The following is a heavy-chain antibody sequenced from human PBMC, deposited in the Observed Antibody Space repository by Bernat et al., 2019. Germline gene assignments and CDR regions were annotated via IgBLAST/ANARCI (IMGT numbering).Heavy chain of an antibody. CDR1: GFTFSTYG. CDR2: IWYDGTNK. V-gene: IGHV3-33*01. D-gene: IGHD6-13*01. CDR3: ARDRVAAAGIAQYYYNGMDI. Sequence: QVQLVESGGGVVQPWRSLRLSCAASGFTFSTYGMHWVRQAPGKGLEWLTLIWYDGTNKYFRDAVKGRFNITRDNSKNTLYLQMNSVRDEDTAVYFGARDRVAAAGIAQYYYNGMDIWGQGTTVTVAS. J-gene: IGHJ6*02.